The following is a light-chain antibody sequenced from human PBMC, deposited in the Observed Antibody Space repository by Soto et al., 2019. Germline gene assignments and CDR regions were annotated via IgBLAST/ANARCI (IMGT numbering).Light chain of an antibody. V-gene: IGLV1-40*01. CDR1: SSNIGAGYD. J-gene: IGLJ1*01. CDR3: QSYDSSLSVLYV. Sequence: QSVLTPPPSVSGAPGQRVTISCTGSSSNIGAGYDVHWYQQLPGTAPKLLIYGNSNRPSGVPDRFSGSKSGTSASLAITGLQAEDEADYYCQSYDSSLSVLYVFGTGTKLTVL. CDR2: GNS.